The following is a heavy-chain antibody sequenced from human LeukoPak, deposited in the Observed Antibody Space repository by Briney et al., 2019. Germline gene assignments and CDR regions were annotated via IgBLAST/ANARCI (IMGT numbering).Heavy chain of an antibody. V-gene: IGHV4-39*01. J-gene: IGHJ4*02. CDR2: IYYSGST. D-gene: IGHD3-10*01. CDR1: GGSISSGSYY. CDR3: ARTMVRGVLDY. Sequence: ASETLSLTCTVSGGSISSGSYYWGWIRQPPGKGLEWIGSIYYSGSTYYNPSLKSRVTISVDTSKNQFSLKLSSVTAADTAVYYCARTMVRGVLDYWGQGTLVTVSS.